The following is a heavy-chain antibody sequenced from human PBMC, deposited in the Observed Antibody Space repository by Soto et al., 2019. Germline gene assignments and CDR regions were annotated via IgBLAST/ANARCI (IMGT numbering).Heavy chain of an antibody. CDR1: GFTFDDYG. D-gene: IGHD3-3*01. V-gene: IGHV3-20*04. J-gene: IGHJ4*02. CDR3: ARTEYYDFWSGYNRALDY. Sequence: PGGSMGLSCAASGFTFDDYGMSWVRQAPGKGLEWVSGINWNGGSTGYADSVKGRFTISRDNAKNSLYLQMNSLRAEDTALYYCARTEYYDFWSGYNRALDYWGQGTLVTVSS. CDR2: INWNGGST.